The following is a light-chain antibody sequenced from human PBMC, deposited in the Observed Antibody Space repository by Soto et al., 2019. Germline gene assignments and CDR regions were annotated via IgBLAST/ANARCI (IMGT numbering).Light chain of an antibody. V-gene: IGLV1-40*01. Sequence: QSVLKQPPSVFGGPGQRVTIPCTGGSSSIGAGYHVHWYQQLPGAAPKLLISVNNNRPSGVPDRFSGSRSGTSASLAIAGLQAEYESYYYCQSYDDSLSTSVFGTGTKVTVL. CDR3: QSYDDSLSTSV. J-gene: IGLJ1*01. CDR1: SSSIGAGYH. CDR2: VNN.